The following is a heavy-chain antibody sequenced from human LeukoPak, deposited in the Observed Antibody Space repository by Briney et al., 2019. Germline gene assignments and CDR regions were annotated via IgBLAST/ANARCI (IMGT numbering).Heavy chain of an antibody. Sequence: SVKVSCKASGYSFNTYYMNWVRQAPGQGLEWMGGVIPILGTDKFGQRFQGRLTITTDESTNTVYMELFSLRSEDTGVYFCARGRSGYGVFDYWGQGSLVTVSS. CDR1: GYSFNTYY. D-gene: IGHD3-10*01. CDR2: VIPILGTD. J-gene: IGHJ4*02. CDR3: ARGRSGYGVFDY. V-gene: IGHV1-69*16.